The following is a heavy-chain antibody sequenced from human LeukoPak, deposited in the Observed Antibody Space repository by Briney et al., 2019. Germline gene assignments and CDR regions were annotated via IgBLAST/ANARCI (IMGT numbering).Heavy chain of an antibody. V-gene: IGHV1-2*02. D-gene: IGHD1-1*01. CDR1: GYTFTGHF. Sequence: ASVTVSCKASGYTFTGHFMHWVRQTPGQGLEWVGWISANSGATNYAVRFQGRISITSDTSSSTAYMELSRLRPADTAVYYCARGSQANWNDFGWFDPWGQGTLVTVS. J-gene: IGHJ5*02. CDR3: ARGSQANWNDFGWFDP. CDR2: ISANSGAT.